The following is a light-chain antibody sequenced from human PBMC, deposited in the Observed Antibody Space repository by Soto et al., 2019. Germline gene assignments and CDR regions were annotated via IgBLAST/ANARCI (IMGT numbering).Light chain of an antibody. V-gene: IGLV2-14*01. CDR1: SSDVGGYNY. CDR3: SSSTSSSTYVV. CDR2: DVS. Sequence: QSALTQPASVSGSPGQSITISCTGTSSDVGGYNYVSWYQQHPGKAPKLMIYDVSNRPSWVSNRFSGSKSGNTPSLTISGVQAEDDADYYCSSSTSSSTYVVFGGGTKLTVL. J-gene: IGLJ2*01.